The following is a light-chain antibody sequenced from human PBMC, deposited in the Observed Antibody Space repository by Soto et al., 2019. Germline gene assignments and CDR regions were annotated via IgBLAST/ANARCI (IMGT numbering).Light chain of an antibody. V-gene: IGLV2-14*01. J-gene: IGLJ1*01. CDR1: SSDVGIYNY. Sequence: QSVLTQPASVSGSPGQSIAISCTGSSSDVGIYNYVSWYQQHPGKVPKLIIYEVSNRPSGVSNRFSGSKSGNTASLTISGLQAEDEADYYCSSYITSSTRVFGTGTKVTV. CDR3: SSYITSSTRV. CDR2: EVS.